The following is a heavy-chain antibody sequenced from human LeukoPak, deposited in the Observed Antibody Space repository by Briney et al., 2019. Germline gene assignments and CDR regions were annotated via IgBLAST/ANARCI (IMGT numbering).Heavy chain of an antibody. D-gene: IGHD3-22*01. Sequence: ASVKVSCKASGYTFTGYYMHWVRQAPGQGLEWMGRINPNSGGTNYAQKFQGRVTMTRDTSISTAYMELSRLRSDDTAVYYCARPDYYDSSDYYVDNYWGQGTLVTVSS. CDR3: ARPDYYDSSDYYVDNY. CDR2: INPNSGGT. CDR1: GYTFTGYY. V-gene: IGHV1-2*06. J-gene: IGHJ4*02.